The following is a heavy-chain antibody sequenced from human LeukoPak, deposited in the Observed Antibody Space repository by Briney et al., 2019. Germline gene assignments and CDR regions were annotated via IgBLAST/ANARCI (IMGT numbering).Heavy chain of an antibody. CDR3: ASLRSLMTLAGLDS. Sequence: PSETLSLTCTVSGGSISSSNYYWGWIRQPPGKGLEWIASMYYSGSTFYNPSLKSRVTISVDTSKNQFSLRLSSVTAADTAVYYCASLRSLMTLAGLDSWGQGTLATVSS. V-gene: IGHV4-39*01. CDR2: MYYSGST. D-gene: IGHD6-19*01. J-gene: IGHJ4*02. CDR1: GGSISSSNYY.